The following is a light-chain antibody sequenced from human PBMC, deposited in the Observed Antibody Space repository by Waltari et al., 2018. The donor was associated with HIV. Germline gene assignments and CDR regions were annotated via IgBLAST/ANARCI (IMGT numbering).Light chain of an antibody. V-gene: IGKV1-12*01. J-gene: IGKJ4*01. CDR2: GAS. CDR1: HAIADN. Sequence: IQMAQSPASLSASVGDSVSFNCRASHAIADNLAWYQQRPGKPPKLLIYGASRLQSGVPSRFAGFGSATNFSLTITGLWAEDSATYYCQQAFSFPHTFGGGTELDI. CDR3: QQAFSFPHT.